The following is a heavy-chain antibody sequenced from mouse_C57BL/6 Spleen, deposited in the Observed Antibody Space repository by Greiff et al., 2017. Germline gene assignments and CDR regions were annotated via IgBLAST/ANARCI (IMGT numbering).Heavy chain of an antibody. CDR3: ARHEGQSYAMDY. V-gene: IGHV5-12*01. J-gene: IGHJ4*01. D-gene: IGHD6-1*01. Sequence: EVMLVESGGGLVQPGGSLKLSCAASGFTFSDYYMYWVRQTPEKRLEWVAYISNGGGSTYYPDTVKGRFTISRDNAKNTLYLQMSRLKSEDTAMYYCARHEGQSYAMDYWGQGTSVTVSS. CDR2: ISNGGGST. CDR1: GFTFSDYY.